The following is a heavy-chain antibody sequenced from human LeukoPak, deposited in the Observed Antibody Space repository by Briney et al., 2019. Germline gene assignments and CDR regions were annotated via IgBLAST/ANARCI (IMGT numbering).Heavy chain of an antibody. V-gene: IGHV5-51*01. D-gene: IGHD3-22*01. CDR3: ARPNITSYYDSRGYDAFDV. J-gene: IGHJ3*01. Sequence: GESLQISCKGSGYRFNAYWIAWVRQMPGKGLEWMGIIYPDDSDTRYSPSFQGQVTISADKSVRTAYLQWSSLKASDTAMYYCARPNITSYYDSRGYDAFDVWGQGTMVTVSS. CDR2: IYPDDSDT. CDR1: GYRFNAYW.